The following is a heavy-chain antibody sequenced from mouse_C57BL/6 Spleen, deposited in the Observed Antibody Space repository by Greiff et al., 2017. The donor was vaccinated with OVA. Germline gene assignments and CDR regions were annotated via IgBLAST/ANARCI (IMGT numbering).Heavy chain of an antibody. CDR2: INPSSGYT. V-gene: IGHV1-4*01. CDR3: ARLKYYGSSLYYFDY. Sequence: QVQLQQSGAELARPGASVKMSCTASGYTFTSYTMHWVQQRPGQGLEWIGYINPSSGYTKYNQKFKDKATLTADKSSSTAYMQLSSLTSEDSAVYYCARLKYYGSSLYYFDYWGQGTTLTVSS. CDR1: GYTFTSYT. D-gene: IGHD1-1*01. J-gene: IGHJ2*01.